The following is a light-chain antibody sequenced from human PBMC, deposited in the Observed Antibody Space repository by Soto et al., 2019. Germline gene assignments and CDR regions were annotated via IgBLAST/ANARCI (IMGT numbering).Light chain of an antibody. CDR2: STN. CDR3: VLYMGSGISV. J-gene: IGLJ2*01. Sequence: QTVVTQEPSVSVSPGGTVTLTCGLSSGSVSISNYPSWYQQTPGQAPRTLIYSTNTRSSGVPDRFSGSLLGNKAALTITGAQADDESDYYCVLYMGSGISVFGGGTKLTVL. CDR1: SGSVSISNY. V-gene: IGLV8-61*01.